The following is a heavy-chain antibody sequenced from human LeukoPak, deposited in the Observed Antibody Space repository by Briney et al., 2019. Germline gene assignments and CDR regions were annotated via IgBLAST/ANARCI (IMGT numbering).Heavy chain of an antibody. CDR1: GGSINSASHY. D-gene: IGHD3-22*01. J-gene: IGHJ4*02. V-gene: IGHV4-31*03. Sequence: SQTLSLTCSVSGGSINSASHYWSWVPPYTGKGLEWMGHIYYSRNTYYNASLESRLTRSVYTSDNRFSLKLTSLTAADPAVYYCARFYYHDKSGYYFCDHGGRGTRVSVSS. CDR2: IYYSRNT. CDR3: ARFYYHDKSGYYFCDH.